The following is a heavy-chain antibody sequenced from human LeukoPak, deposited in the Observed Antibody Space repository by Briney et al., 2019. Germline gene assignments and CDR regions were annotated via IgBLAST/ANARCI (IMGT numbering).Heavy chain of an antibody. Sequence: GGSLRLSCAASEFSVKYNYMAWVRQAPGKGLEWVSLLYSAGSTNYADSVKGRFTISRDDSKNTVYLQMNSLRAEDTAVYYCARWTNFHAFDIWGQGTLVTVSS. CDR2: LYSAGST. D-gene: IGHD1-1*01. V-gene: IGHV3-53*01. CDR1: EFSVKYNY. J-gene: IGHJ3*02. CDR3: ARWTNFHAFDI.